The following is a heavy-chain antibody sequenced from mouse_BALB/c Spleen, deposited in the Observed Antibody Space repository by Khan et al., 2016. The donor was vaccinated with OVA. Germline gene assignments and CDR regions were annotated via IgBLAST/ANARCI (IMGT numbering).Heavy chain of an antibody. CDR1: GYTFSSYW. J-gene: IGHJ4*01. D-gene: IGHD3-3*01. CDR2: ILPGRGNN. CDR3: ARRAGTTYGMDY. V-gene: IGHV1-9*01. Sequence: QVQLQQSGAELMKPGASVKISCKATGYTFSSYWIEWVKQRPGLGLEWIGEILPGRGNNNFNENFKGKATITADTSSNIAYMQLSSLTSEDSAVYYCARRAGTTYGMDYWGQGTSVTVSS.